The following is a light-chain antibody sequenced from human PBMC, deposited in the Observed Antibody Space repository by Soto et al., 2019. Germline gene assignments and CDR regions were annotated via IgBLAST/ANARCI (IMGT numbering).Light chain of an antibody. CDR3: QQYYSYPQT. CDR1: QTISTW. V-gene: IGKV1-5*01. Sequence: DIQVTQSPPTLSASVGDRVTITCRASQTISTWMAWYQQKPGKAPKLLVYDASTLQSGVPSRFGGSGSGTDFTLTISCLQSEDFATYYCQQYYSYPQTFGQGTKVDIK. J-gene: IGKJ1*01. CDR2: DAS.